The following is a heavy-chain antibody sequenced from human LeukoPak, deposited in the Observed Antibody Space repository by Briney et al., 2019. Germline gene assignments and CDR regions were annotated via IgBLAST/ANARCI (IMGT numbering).Heavy chain of an antibody. CDR1: GGSISSYY. CDR2: IYYSGST. D-gene: IGHD1-26*01. Sequence: SETLSLTCTVSGGSISSYYWSWIRQPPGKGLEWIGYIYYSGSTNYNPSLKSRVTISVDTSMNQFSLKLSSVTAADTAVYYCARSIVGATIHFDYWGQGTLVTVSS. J-gene: IGHJ4*02. CDR3: ARSIVGATIHFDY. V-gene: IGHV4-59*01.